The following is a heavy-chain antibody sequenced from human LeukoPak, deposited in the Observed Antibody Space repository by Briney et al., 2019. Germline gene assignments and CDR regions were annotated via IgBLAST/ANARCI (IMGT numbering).Heavy chain of an antibody. CDR1: GYTFTSYG. V-gene: IGHV1-18*01. CDR3: ARVPSYQLPRGPQYNWFDP. D-gene: IGHD2-2*01. CDR2: ISAYNGNT. J-gene: IGHJ5*02. Sequence: ASVKVSCKASGYTFTSYGISWVRQAPGQGLEWMGWISAYNGNTNYAQKLQGRVTMTTDKSTSTAYMELRSLRSDDTAVYYCARVPSYQLPRGPQYNWFDPWGQGTLVTVSS.